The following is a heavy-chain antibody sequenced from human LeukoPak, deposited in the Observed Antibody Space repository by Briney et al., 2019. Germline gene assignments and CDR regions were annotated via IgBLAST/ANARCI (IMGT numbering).Heavy chain of an antibody. J-gene: IGHJ4*02. CDR1: VGSIRSGSYY. CDR3: ARGAGDFWSGYYGYFDY. D-gene: IGHD3-3*01. V-gene: IGHV4-61*02. Sequence: SQTLSLTCTVSVGSIRSGSYYWSWIRQPAGKGLEWIGRIYTSGSTNYNASLKGRVTISVDTCKNQFSLKLSSVTAADTAVYYCARGAGDFWSGYYGYFDYWGQGTLVTVSS. CDR2: IYTSGST.